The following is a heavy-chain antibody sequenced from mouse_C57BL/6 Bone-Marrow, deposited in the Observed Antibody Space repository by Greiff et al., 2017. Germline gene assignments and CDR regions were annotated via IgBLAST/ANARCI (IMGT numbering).Heavy chain of an antibody. CDR1: GFTFRSYA. J-gene: IGHJ2*01. CDR2: ISDGGSST. CDR3: ARERLDYFDY. V-gene: IGHV5-4*01. Sequence: QLVESGGGLVKPGGSLKLSCAASGFTFRSYAMSWVRPTPEKRLEWVATISDGGSSTYYPDHVKGRFTIFRENAKNNLYLQMSQLKSEDTAMYYCARERLDYFDYGGQGTTRTVSS. D-gene: IGHD2-4*01.